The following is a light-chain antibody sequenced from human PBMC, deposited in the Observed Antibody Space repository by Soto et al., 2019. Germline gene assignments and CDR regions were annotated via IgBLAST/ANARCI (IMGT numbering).Light chain of an antibody. J-gene: IGLJ2*01. Sequence: SYELTQPSSVSVSPGQTARITCSGDVLAKKYARWFQQKPGQAPVLVIYKDSERPSGIPERFSGSSSGTTVTLTISGAQVEDEADYYCYSAADNYVVFGGGTKLTV. V-gene: IGLV3-27*01. CDR1: VLAKKY. CDR3: YSAADNYVV. CDR2: KDS.